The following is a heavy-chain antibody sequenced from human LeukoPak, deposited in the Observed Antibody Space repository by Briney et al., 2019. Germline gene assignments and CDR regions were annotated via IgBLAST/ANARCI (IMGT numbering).Heavy chain of an antibody. CDR2: ISGSGGST. V-gene: IGHV3-23*01. CDR1: GFTFRSYA. CDR3: ATQRLVLSRIDY. Sequence: GALRLSCAASGFTFRSYAMSWVRQAPGKGLEWVSAISGSGGSTYYADSVKGRFTISRDNSKNTLYLQMNSLRAEDTAVYYCATQRLVLSRIDYWGQGTLVTVSS. J-gene: IGHJ4*02. D-gene: IGHD6-19*01.